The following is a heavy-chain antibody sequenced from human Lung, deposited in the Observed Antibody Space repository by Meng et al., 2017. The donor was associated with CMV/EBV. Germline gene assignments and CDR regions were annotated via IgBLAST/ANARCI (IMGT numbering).Heavy chain of an antibody. D-gene: IGHD6-6*01. Sequence: QITVKEVGPTLVKPTQTLTLTCTFSGFSLSTSGVGVGWIRQPPGKALECLAIIYGDDEKRYSPSLESRLTVTKDTSKNQVVLTMTNMVPVDTATYYCARAAARPSDWFDPWGQGTLVTVSS. CDR1: GFSLSTSGVG. CDR3: ARAAARPSDWFDP. V-gene: IGHV2-5*02. CDR2: IYGDDEK. J-gene: IGHJ5*02.